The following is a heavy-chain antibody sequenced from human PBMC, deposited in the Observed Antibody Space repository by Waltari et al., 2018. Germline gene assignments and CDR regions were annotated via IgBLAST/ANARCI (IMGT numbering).Heavy chain of an antibody. CDR3: ARVTLGAFDM. CDR2: MNSDGSSI. D-gene: IGHD3-16*01. V-gene: IGHV3-74*01. CDR1: GFTFSNYW. Sequence: EVQLVESGGGLVQPGGSLSISCAASGFTFSNYWMPWVRQAPGKGLVWVSRMNSDGSSINYADSVKGRFIISRDNAKNTLYLQMNSLRAEDTAVYYCARVTLGAFDMWGQGTMVTVSS. J-gene: IGHJ3*02.